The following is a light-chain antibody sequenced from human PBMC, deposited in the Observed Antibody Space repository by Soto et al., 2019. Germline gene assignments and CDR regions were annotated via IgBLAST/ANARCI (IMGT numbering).Light chain of an antibody. V-gene: IGKV1-27*01. CDR1: LPISNY. J-gene: IGKJ4*01. Sequence: IQMTQSPSSRSSSLGDRVTITCGASLPISNYLAWYQQKPGKIPNLLLYAASTLQAGVPSRFSGSVSGTDGTLTISCLKSEDGATYYCQQSYSYTLTFGGGTKVDI. CDR3: QQSYSYTLT. CDR2: AAS.